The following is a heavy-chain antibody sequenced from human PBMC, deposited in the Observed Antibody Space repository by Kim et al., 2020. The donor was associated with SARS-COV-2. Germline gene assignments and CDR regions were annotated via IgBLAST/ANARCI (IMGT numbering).Heavy chain of an antibody. V-gene: IGHV1-18*01. Sequence: TKYARKVQGRVTMTTDTSTNTAYMELWSLGSDDTAMYYCARGAYGDVSFDYWGQGTLVTVSS. CDR2: T. J-gene: IGHJ4*02. D-gene: IGHD4-17*01. CDR3: ARGAYGDVSFDY.